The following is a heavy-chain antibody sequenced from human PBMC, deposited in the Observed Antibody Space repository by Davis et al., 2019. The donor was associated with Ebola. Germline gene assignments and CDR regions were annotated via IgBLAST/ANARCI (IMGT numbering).Heavy chain of an antibody. J-gene: IGHJ4*02. V-gene: IGHV1-3*01. CDR1: GYTFTSYA. CDR3: ASDYGDYGEGHFDY. CDR2: INAGNGNT. D-gene: IGHD4-17*01. Sequence: ASVKVSCKASGYTFTSYAMHWVRQAPGQRLEWMGWINAGNGNTKYSQKFQGRVTITRDTSASKAYMELSSLRSEDTAVYYCASDYGDYGEGHFDYWGQGTLVTVSS.